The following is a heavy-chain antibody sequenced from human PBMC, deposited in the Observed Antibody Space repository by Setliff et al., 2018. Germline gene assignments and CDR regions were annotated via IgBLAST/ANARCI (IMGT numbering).Heavy chain of an antibody. Sequence: GSLRLSCAASGFTFSSYWMHWVRQAPGKGLVWVSRINSDGSSTGYADSVKGRFTISRDNAKNTLYLQMNSLRAEDTAVYYCAREVAVAGLDYWGQGTLVTVSS. CDR1: GFTFSSYW. D-gene: IGHD6-19*01. J-gene: IGHJ4*02. CDR3: AREVAVAGLDY. CDR2: INSDGSST. V-gene: IGHV3-74*01.